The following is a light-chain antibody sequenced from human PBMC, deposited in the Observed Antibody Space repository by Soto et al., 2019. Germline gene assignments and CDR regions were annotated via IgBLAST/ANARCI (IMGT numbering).Light chain of an antibody. CDR3: QQSHSTPT. CDR1: QSISSY. J-gene: IGKJ2*01. CDR2: GAS. Sequence: DIQMTQSPSSLSASVGDRVTITCRASQSISSYLNWYQQKPGKVPKLLIYGASSLQSGVPSRFSGSGSGTDFTLTISSLQPEDTATYYCQQSHSTPTFGQGTKLEIK. V-gene: IGKV1-39*01.